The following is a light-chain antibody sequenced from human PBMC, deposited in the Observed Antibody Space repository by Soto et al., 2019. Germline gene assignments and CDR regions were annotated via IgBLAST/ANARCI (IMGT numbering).Light chain of an antibody. CDR1: SSDVGSYNV. Sequence: QSALTQPASMSGSPGQSITISCTGTSSDVGSYNVVSWYRQHPGQAPKLMIYEATKRPSGVSDRFSGSKSVNTASLTISGLQAEDEADYYCCSYAGRGTWVFGGGTKLTVL. CDR2: EAT. J-gene: IGLJ3*02. V-gene: IGLV2-23*01. CDR3: CSYAGRGTWV.